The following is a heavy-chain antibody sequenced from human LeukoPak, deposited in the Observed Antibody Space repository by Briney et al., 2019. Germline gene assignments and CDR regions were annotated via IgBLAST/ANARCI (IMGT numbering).Heavy chain of an antibody. J-gene: IGHJ4*02. V-gene: IGHV3-30*18. CDR3: AKYEGYGYVGG. CDR1: GFTFSSNG. CDR2: ISYDGSNK. Sequence: GGSLRLSCAASGFTFSSNGMHWVRQAPGKGLEWVAVISYDGSNKYYTDSVKGRFTISRDNSKNTLYLQMNSLRAEDTAVYYCAKYEGYGYVGGWGQGTLVTVSS. D-gene: IGHD5-18*01.